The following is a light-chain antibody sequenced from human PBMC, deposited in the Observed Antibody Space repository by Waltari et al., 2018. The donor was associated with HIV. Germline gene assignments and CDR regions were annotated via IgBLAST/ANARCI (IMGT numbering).Light chain of an antibody. CDR3: QSYDSSLRGYV. Sequence: QSVLTQPPSVSGAPGQRVTIPCTGSSSNIGPAYHAPWYQHLPGTAPKLLIYGNNNRPSGVPDRFSGSKSGTSASLAITGLQAEDEADYYCQSYDSSLRGYVFGTGTKVTVL. V-gene: IGLV1-40*01. J-gene: IGLJ1*01. CDR2: GNN. CDR1: SSNIGPAYH.